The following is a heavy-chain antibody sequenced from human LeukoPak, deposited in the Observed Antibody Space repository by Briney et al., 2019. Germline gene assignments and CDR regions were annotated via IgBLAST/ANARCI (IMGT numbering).Heavy chain of an antibody. V-gene: IGHV4-39*01. D-gene: IGHD3-22*01. CDR1: GGSISINSYY. CDR2: IYYSGST. J-gene: IGHJ3*01. Sequence: SETLSLTCTVSGGSISINSYYWGWIRQPPGKGLEWIGSIYYSGSTYYNPSLKSRVTISVDTSKNQFSLKLSSVTAADTAVYYCASYYDSRGYYRAFDLWGQGPMVTVSS. CDR3: ASYYDSRGYYRAFDL.